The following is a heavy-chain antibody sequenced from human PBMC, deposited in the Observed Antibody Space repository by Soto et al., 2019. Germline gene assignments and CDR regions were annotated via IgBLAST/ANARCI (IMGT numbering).Heavy chain of an antibody. CDR2: ISGSGGST. V-gene: IGHV3-23*01. CDR3: AKDQDPPSSLGYCSGGSCYDENSYYGMDV. CDR1: GFTFSSYA. J-gene: IGHJ6*02. D-gene: IGHD2-15*01. Sequence: PGGSLRHSGAAAGFTFSSYAMSWVRQAPGKGLEWVSAISGSGGSTYYADSVKGRFTISRDNSKNTLYLQMNSLRAEDTAVYYCAKDQDPPSSLGYCSGGSCYDENSYYGMDVFGQGNTLTVSS.